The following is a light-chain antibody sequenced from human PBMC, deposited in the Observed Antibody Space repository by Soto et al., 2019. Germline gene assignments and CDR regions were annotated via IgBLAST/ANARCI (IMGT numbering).Light chain of an antibody. Sequence: IQMTQSPSSLSASVGDRVTMTCRASQSIGSYVNWYHEKPGEAPKVLIFAASSLQSGVPSRFSGSGSGTDFTLSISSLQPEDFATYYCQQSHSTAWTFGQGSQVEIK. V-gene: IGKV1-39*01. CDR1: QSIGSY. J-gene: IGKJ1*01. CDR2: AAS. CDR3: QQSHSTAWT.